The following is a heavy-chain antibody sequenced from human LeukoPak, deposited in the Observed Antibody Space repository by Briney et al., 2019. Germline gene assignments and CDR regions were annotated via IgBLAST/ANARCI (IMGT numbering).Heavy chain of an antibody. CDR3: ASWTNYCYGMDV. CDR1: GYTFTSYY. CDR2: INPSGGST. J-gene: IGHJ6*02. D-gene: IGHD3-3*01. V-gene: IGHV1-46*01. Sequence: ASVKVSCKASGYTFTSYYMHWVRQAPGQGLEWMGMINPSGGSTTYAQKFQGRVTMTRDTSTSIVYMELSSLRSEDTAVYYCASWTNYCYGMDVWGQGTTVTVSS.